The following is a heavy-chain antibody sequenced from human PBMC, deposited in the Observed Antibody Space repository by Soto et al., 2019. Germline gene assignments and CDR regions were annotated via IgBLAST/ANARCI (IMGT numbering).Heavy chain of an antibody. CDR3: ARAGGKFTDLDY. D-gene: IGHD2-15*01. Sequence: ASVKVSCKASGYTFTNYFVHWVRQAPGQGLEWMGIINPSGGSTSYAQKFQGRVTMTKDTSTSTVYMELSSLRSDDTAVYYCARAGGKFTDLDYWGQGTLVTVSS. V-gene: IGHV1-46*01. CDR1: GYTFTNYF. J-gene: IGHJ4*02. CDR2: INPSGGST.